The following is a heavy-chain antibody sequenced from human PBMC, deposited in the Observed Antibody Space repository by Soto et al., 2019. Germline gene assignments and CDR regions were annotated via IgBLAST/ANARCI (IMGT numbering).Heavy chain of an antibody. D-gene: IGHD4-4*01. CDR1: GFTFSSYG. CDR2: IWYDGSTK. CDR3: AREGAVGWLQYYYFDY. Sequence: QVQLVESGGGVVQPGRSLRLSCAASGFTFSSYGMHWFRPAPGKGLEWAAVIWYDGSTKYYADSVKGRFTISRDNSKDTLYLQMNSLRAEDTAVYDGAREGAVGWLQYYYFDYWGQGTLVTVSS. V-gene: IGHV3-33*01. J-gene: IGHJ4*02.